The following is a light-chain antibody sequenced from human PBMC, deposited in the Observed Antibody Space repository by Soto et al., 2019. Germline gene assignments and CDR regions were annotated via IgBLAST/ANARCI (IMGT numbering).Light chain of an antibody. CDR1: QSVSSD. Sequence: ERLMTHSPATLGLSPGEGVTLSCRASQSVSSDLAWYQQKAGQAPRLLIYGVSSRATGVSHRFSGSGSGTDFTLTISGLEPEHVAVYYCQQYGDSPPITFGQGTRLEI. J-gene: IGKJ5*01. CDR3: QQYGDSPPIT. V-gene: IGKV3-20*01. CDR2: GVS.